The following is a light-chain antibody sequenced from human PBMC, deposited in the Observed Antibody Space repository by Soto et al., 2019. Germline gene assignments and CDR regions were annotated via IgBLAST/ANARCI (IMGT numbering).Light chain of an antibody. J-gene: IGLJ1*01. Sequence: QSVLTQPPSASGTPGQRVTISCSGSSSNIGSNTVKWYQHLPGTAPKLLIYTNSQRPSGVPARFSGSKSGTSASLAISGLQSEDEADYYCAAWDDSLNGLVFGTGTKLTVL. CDR2: TNS. CDR1: SSNIGSNT. CDR3: AAWDDSLNGLV. V-gene: IGLV1-44*01.